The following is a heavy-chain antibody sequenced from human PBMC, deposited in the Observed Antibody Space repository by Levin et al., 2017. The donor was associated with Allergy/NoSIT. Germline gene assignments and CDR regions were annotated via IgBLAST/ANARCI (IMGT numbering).Heavy chain of an antibody. J-gene: IGHJ4*02. Sequence: SQTLSLTCAISGDSVSSNSAAWNWIRQSPSRGLEWLGRTYYRSKWYNDYAVSVKSRITINPDTSKNQFSLQLNSVTPEDTAVYYCARGAVAVAGSGTWYYFDYWGQGTLVTVSS. D-gene: IGHD6-19*01. CDR2: TYYRSKWYN. CDR3: ARGAVAVAGSGTWYYFDY. V-gene: IGHV6-1*01. CDR1: GDSVSSNSAA.